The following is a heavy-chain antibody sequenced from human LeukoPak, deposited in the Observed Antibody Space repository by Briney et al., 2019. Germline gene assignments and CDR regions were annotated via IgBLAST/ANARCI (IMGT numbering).Heavy chain of an antibody. CDR2: ISGSGGST. J-gene: IGHJ4*02. CDR3: AKDQELWIQLWSSFDY. Sequence: GGSLRLSCAASGFTFSSYAMSWVRQAPGKGLEWVSAISGSGGSTYYADSVKGRFTISRDNSKNTLYLQMNSLRAEDTAVYYCAKDQELWIQLWSSFDYWGQGTLVTVSS. CDR1: GFTFSSYA. V-gene: IGHV3-23*01. D-gene: IGHD5-18*01.